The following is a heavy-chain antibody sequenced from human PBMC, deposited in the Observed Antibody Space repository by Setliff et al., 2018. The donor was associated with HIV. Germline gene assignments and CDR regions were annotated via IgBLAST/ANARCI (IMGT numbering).Heavy chain of an antibody. CDR1: GGSISSYY. J-gene: IGHJ6*03. Sequence: SETLSLTCTVSGGSISSYYWSWIRQPPGKGLEWIGYIYYSGSTNYNPSLKSRVTISVGTSKNQFSLKLSSVTAADTAVYYCARVSSGWTYYYYYYMDVWGKGTTVTVSS. CDR2: IYYSGST. V-gene: IGHV4-59*01. D-gene: IGHD6-19*01. CDR3: ARVSSGWTYYYYYYMDV.